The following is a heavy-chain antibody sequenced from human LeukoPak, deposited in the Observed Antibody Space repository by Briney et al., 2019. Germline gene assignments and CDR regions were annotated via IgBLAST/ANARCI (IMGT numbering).Heavy chain of an antibody. J-gene: IGHJ4*02. CDR2: IYSGGST. D-gene: IGHD5-12*01. CDR1: GFTFSDYY. CDR3: TRYSGYDPGSY. V-gene: IGHV3-66*01. Sequence: PGGSLRLSCAASGFTFSDYYMSWIRQAPGKGLEWVSVIYSGGSTYYADSVKGRVTISRDNSKNTPYFQWNSLRAEETAVYYCTRYSGYDPGSYLGQGNLVTVSS.